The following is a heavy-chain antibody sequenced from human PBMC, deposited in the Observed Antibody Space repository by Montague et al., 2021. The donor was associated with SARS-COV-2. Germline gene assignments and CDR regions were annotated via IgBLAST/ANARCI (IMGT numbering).Heavy chain of an antibody. J-gene: IGHJ6*02. CDR2: TYYRSKWYN. CDR1: GDSVSSNCAT. D-gene: IGHD1-1*01. Sequence: CAISGDSVSSNCATWNWVRQSPSRGLEWLGRTYYRSKWYNDYAVSVRGRVTINPDTSKNQFSLQLNSVTPEDTAIYYCTSGREGNYNVMDVWGQGTTVTVSS. V-gene: IGHV6-1*01. CDR3: TSGREGNYNVMDV.